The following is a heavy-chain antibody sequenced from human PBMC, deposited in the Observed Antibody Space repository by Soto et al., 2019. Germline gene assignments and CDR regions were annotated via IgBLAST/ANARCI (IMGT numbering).Heavy chain of an antibody. V-gene: IGHV1-46*01. CDR2: INPSDGTT. J-gene: IGHJ6*02. CDR1: GYTFASHY. D-gene: IGHD6-13*01. CDR3: ASSFMAADPMDV. Sequence: QVQLVQSGAEVKKPGASVRVSCKASGYTFASHYIHWVRQAPGQGLEWMGKINPSDGTTTYAQKFQGRVTMTRDASTSTVYMELSSLTYEDMAVSYCASSFMAADPMDVWGQGTTVTV.